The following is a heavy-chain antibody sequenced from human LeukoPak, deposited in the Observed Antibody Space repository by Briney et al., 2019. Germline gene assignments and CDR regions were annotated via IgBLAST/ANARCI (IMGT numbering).Heavy chain of an antibody. V-gene: IGHV3-21*01. Sequence: GGSLRLSCAASGFTFSSYSMNWVRQAPGKGLEWVSSISSSSSYIYYADSVKGRFTISRDNAKNSLYLQMDSLRAEDTAVYYCARDADKAMNYYGMDVWGQGTTVTVSS. D-gene: IGHD5-18*01. CDR2: ISSSSSYI. J-gene: IGHJ6*02. CDR1: GFTFSSYS. CDR3: ARDADKAMNYYGMDV.